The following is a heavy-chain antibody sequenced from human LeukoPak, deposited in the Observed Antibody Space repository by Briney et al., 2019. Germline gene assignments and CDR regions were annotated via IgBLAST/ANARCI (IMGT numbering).Heavy chain of an antibody. J-gene: IGHJ3*02. D-gene: IGHD3-22*01. V-gene: IGHV1-3*01. CDR2: INAGNGNT. CDR3: ARDVSGYYDDAFDI. CDR1: GYTFTSYA. Sequence: ASVKVSCKASGYTFTSYAMHWVRQAPGQRLEWMGWINAGNGNTKYSQKFQGRVTITRDTSASTAYMELSSLRSEDTAVYYCARDVSGYYDDAFDIWGQGTMVTVSS.